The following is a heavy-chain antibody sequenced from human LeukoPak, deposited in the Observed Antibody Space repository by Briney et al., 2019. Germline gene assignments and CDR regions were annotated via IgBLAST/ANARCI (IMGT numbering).Heavy chain of an antibody. Sequence: GGSLRLSCAASGFTVSSNYMSWVRQAPGKGLEWVSVIYSGGSTYYADSVKGRFTISRDNSENTLYLQMNSLRAEDTAVYYCAISDIVATWFDYWGQGTLVTVSS. V-gene: IGHV3-53*01. J-gene: IGHJ4*02. D-gene: IGHD5-12*01. CDR2: IYSGGST. CDR3: AISDIVATWFDY. CDR1: GFTVSSNY.